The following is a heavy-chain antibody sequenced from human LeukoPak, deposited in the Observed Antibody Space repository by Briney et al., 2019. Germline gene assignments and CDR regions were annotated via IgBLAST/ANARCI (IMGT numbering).Heavy chain of an antibody. D-gene: IGHD5-12*01. CDR3: ARAKIVATIFDY. CDR1: GYTFTGHY. Sequence: ASVKVSCKASGYTFTGHYMHWVRQAPGQGLEWMGWINPNSGGTNYAQKFQGRVTMTRDTSISTAYMELSRLRSDDTAVYYCARAKIVATIFDYWGQGTLVTVSS. J-gene: IGHJ4*02. V-gene: IGHV1-2*02. CDR2: INPNSGGT.